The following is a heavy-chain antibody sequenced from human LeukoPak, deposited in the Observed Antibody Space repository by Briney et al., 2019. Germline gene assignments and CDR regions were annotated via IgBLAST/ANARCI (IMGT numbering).Heavy chain of an antibody. CDR2: IPHDGGGK. V-gene: IGHV3-30*04. CDR1: GFTLSNYH. Sequence: GRSLRLSCAASGFTLSNYHMHWVRQAPGRGLEWVALIPHDGGGKQYAASVQDRFTISRDNSENTLYLQMNSLRAEDTAVYYCATWFGELLSGVYDYWGQGTLVTVSS. J-gene: IGHJ4*02. CDR3: ATWFGELLSGVYDY. D-gene: IGHD3-10*01.